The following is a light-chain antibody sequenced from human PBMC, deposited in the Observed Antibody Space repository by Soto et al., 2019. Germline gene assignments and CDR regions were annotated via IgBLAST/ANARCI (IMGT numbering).Light chain of an antibody. CDR3: QQSYSTLALT. J-gene: IGKJ4*01. V-gene: IGKV1-39*01. Sequence: DIPMTQSPSSLSASVGDRVTIACRASQSISSSLNWYQQKPGKAPKLLIYAASSLQSGVPSRFSGSGSGTDFTLTISSLQPEDFATYYCQQSYSTLALTFGGGTKVEIK. CDR2: AAS. CDR1: QSISSS.